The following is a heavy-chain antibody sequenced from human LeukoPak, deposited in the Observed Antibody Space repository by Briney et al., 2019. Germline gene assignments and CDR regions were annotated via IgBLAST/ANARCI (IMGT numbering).Heavy chain of an antibody. CDR1: RFTFSSYE. Sequence: GGSLRLSCAASRFTFSSYEMNWVRQAPGKGLEWISYITTSGSTTYYADSVKGRFTISRENAKNSLYLQMNSLRAGDTAVYYCARTNRPAADFEYYFDYWGQGTLVTVSS. J-gene: IGHJ4*02. CDR2: ITTSGSTT. D-gene: IGHD6-13*01. CDR3: ARTNRPAADFEYYFDY. V-gene: IGHV3-48*03.